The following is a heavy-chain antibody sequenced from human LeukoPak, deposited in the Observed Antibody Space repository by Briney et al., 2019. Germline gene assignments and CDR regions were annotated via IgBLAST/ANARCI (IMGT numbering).Heavy chain of an antibody. CDR2: IIPIFGTA. Sequence: WASVKVSCKASGGTFSSYAISWVRQAPGQGLEWMGGIIPIFGTANYAQKFQGRVTMTRDMSTSTVYRELSSLRSEDTAVYYCARALYLPGSYKRGPFDYWGQGTLVTVSS. CDR1: GGTFSSYA. CDR3: ARALYLPGSYKRGPFDY. J-gene: IGHJ4*02. D-gene: IGHD1-26*01. V-gene: IGHV1-69*05.